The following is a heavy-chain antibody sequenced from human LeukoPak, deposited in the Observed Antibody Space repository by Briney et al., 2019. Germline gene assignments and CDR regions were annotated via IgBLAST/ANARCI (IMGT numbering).Heavy chain of an antibody. D-gene: IGHD3-22*01. CDR3: ARSRYDSSGYYYWWDY. V-gene: IGHV3-48*03. J-gene: IGHJ4*02. CDR1: GFTFSSYE. Sequence: GGSLRLSCAASGFTFSSYEMNWVRQAPGKGLVWVSYISSSGSTIYYADSVKGRFTISRDNAKNSLYLQMNSLRAEDTAVYYCARSRYDSSGYYYWWDYWGQGTLVTVSS. CDR2: ISSSGSTI.